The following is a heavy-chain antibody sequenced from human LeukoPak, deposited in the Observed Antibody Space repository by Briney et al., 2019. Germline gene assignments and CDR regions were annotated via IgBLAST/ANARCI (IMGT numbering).Heavy chain of an antibody. D-gene: IGHD5-24*01. CDR1: GFTFSSYG. CDR2: IWYDGSNK. Sequence: GGSLRLSCAASGFTFSSYGMHRVRQAPGKGLEWVAVIWYDGSNKYYADSVKGRFTISRDNSKNTLYLQMNSLRAEDTAVYYCARDRRDGYNLAPGYWGQGTLVTVSS. CDR3: ARDRRDGYNLAPGY. J-gene: IGHJ4*02. V-gene: IGHV3-33*01.